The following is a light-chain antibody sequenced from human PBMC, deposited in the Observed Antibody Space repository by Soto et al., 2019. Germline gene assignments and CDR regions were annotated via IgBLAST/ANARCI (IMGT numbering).Light chain of an antibody. J-gene: IGKJ1*01. CDR1: QSISTN. CDR3: QQHNKWPPWT. CDR2: GAS. Sequence: EIVMTPFPATLSVSPGERSTLSCRASQSISTNVAWYRQKPGQAPRLLIHGASTRATAIPARFSGSGSGTEFTLTINSLQSEDFAVYYCQQHNKWPPWTCGQGTTGAIK. V-gene: IGKV3D-15*01.